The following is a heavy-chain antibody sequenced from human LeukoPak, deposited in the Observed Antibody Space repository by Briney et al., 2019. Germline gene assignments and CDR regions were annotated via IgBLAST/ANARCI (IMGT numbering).Heavy chain of an antibody. J-gene: IGHJ3*02. D-gene: IGHD6-13*01. CDR2: ISSSSSYI. Sequence: GGSLRLSRAASGFTFSSYSMNWVRQAPGKGLEWVSSISSSSSYIYYADSVKGRFTISRDNAKNSLYLQMNSLRAEDKAVYYCARGKGYSSSWSAFDIWGQGTMVTVSS. CDR1: GFTFSSYS. V-gene: IGHV3-21*01. CDR3: ARGKGYSSSWSAFDI.